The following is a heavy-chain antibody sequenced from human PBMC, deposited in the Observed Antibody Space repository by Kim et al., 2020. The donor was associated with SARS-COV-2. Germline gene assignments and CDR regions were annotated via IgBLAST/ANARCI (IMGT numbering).Heavy chain of an antibody. D-gene: IGHD5-12*01. J-gene: IGHJ4*01. CDR1: GGSISSYY. CDR2: IYYSGST. V-gene: IGHV4-59*13. CDR3: AREYRDRGYTKYYFDY. Sequence: SETLSLTCTVSGGSISSYYWSWIRQPPGKGLEWIGYIYYSGSTNYNPSLKSRVTLSVETSKNQFYLKLSTVTAADTAVYYCAREYRDRGYTKYYFDYWG.